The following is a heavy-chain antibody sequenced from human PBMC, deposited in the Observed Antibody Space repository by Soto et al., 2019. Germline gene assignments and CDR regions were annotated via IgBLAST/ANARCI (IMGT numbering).Heavy chain of an antibody. CDR3: ARVKFPYWFDP. J-gene: IGHJ5*02. V-gene: IGHV4-59*01. CDR1: GGSISSYY. Sequence: SETLSLTCTVSGGSISSYYWSWIRQPPGKGLEWIGYIYYSGSTNYNPSLKSRVTISVDTSKNQFSLKLSSVTAADTAVYYCARVKFPYWFDPWGQGTLVTVSS. D-gene: IGHD2-21*01. CDR2: IYYSGST.